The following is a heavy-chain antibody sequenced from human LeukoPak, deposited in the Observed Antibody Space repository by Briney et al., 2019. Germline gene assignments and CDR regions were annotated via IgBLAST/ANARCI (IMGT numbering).Heavy chain of an antibody. CDR3: ARQGEPKSSNLDYYYGMDV. D-gene: IGHD1-14*01. Sequence: ASVKVSFKASGYTFTSYGITWVRQPQGQGLEWMGWISVDNGNTNYAQKLQGRVTMTTDTSTSTAYMVQRSLRSDDTALYYCARQGEPKSSNLDYYYGMDVWGQGTTVTVSS. V-gene: IGHV1-18*01. CDR2: ISVDNGNT. J-gene: IGHJ6*02. CDR1: GYTFTSYG.